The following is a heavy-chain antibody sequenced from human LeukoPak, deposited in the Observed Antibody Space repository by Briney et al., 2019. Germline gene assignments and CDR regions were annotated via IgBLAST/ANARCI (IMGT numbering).Heavy chain of an antibody. J-gene: IGHJ6*03. CDR3: ARDKGGLWFGEGYMDV. CDR2: IGHSGST. CDR1: GASFHNYY. Sequence: SETLSLTCAVYGASFHNYYWTWIRQPPGKRLEWLGEIGHSGSTNYNPSLNSRVTVSLDTSKNQFSLKLTSVTAADTAVYYCARDKGGLWFGEGYMDVWGKGTTVTVSS. V-gene: IGHV4-34*01. D-gene: IGHD3-10*01.